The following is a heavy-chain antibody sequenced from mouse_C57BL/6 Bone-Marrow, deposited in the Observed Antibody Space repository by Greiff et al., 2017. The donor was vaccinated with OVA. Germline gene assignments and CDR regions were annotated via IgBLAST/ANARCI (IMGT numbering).Heavy chain of an antibody. V-gene: IGHV14-2*01. CDR1: GFNIKDYY. J-gene: IGHJ1*03. Sequence: VQLQQSGAELVKPGASVKLSCTASGFNIKDYYMHWVKQRPEQGLEWIGRIDPEDGETKYAPNFQGKATITADTSSNTAYLQLSSLTSEDTAVYYCARAPYYGSSYWYFDVWGTGTTVTVSS. CDR3: ARAPYYGSSYWYFDV. D-gene: IGHD1-1*01. CDR2: IDPEDGET.